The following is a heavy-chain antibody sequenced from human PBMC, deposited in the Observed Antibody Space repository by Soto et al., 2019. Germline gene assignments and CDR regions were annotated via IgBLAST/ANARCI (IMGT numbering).Heavy chain of an antibody. D-gene: IGHD1-26*01. CDR2: IYPGDSDP. J-gene: IGHJ3*02. CDR3: ARLGGANAFDI. Sequence: GESLKISGRGPGSSFTSYWIGWVRKMPGKGLEWMGIIYPGDSDPRYSPSFQGQVTISADKSISTAYLQWSSLKASDTAMYYCARLGGANAFDIWGQGTMVTVSS. CDR1: GSSFTSYW. V-gene: IGHV5-51*01.